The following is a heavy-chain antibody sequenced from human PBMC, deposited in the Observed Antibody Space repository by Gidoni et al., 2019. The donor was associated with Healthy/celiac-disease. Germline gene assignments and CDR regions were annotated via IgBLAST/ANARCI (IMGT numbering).Heavy chain of an antibody. CDR3: ARGGIVVDGGMDV. D-gene: IGHD2-2*01. V-gene: IGHV3-13*05. Sequence: EVQLVESGGGLVQPGGSLRLPCPASGFTFSSYDMHWVCQATGRGLEWVSVIGSAGDPYYSGSVKGRFTISRENAKNSLYLQMNSLRAGDTAVYYCARGGIVVDGGMDVWGQGTTVTVSS. CDR2: IGSAGDP. CDR1: GFTFSSYD. J-gene: IGHJ6*02.